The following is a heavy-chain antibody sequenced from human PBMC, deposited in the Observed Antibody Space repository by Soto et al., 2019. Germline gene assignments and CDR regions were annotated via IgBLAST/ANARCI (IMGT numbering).Heavy chain of an antibody. V-gene: IGHV4-39*01. D-gene: IGHD3-9*01. CDR1: GASISTNHHN. Sequence: QVQLQGSGPGLVRPSETLSLTCTVSGASISTNHHNWAWVRQPPGKGLEWMGNIHYRGDTYFSPSLGSRLSMSVDTSKNQFSLKLTSVTAADTAVYYCARLPTGYPNWFDPWGQGTLVTVSS. CDR3: ARLPTGYPNWFDP. J-gene: IGHJ5*02. CDR2: IHYRGDT.